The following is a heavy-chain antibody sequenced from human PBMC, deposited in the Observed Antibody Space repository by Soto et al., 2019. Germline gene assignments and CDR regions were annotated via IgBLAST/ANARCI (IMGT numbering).Heavy chain of an antibody. Sequence: QITLKESGPTLGKPTQTRTLTCTFSGFSLSTSGVGVAWIRQPPGKALEWLALIYWDDDERYRTSLESRLTGTKDTSTNQVVLTMTNMDSVDTATYYCAYLPGSGGSCDWFSFAGMDVWGQGTTAPVSS. CDR3: AYLPGSGGSCDWFSFAGMDV. D-gene: IGHD2-15*01. J-gene: IGHJ6*02. CDR2: IYWDDDE. CDR1: GFSLSTSGVG. V-gene: IGHV2-5*02.